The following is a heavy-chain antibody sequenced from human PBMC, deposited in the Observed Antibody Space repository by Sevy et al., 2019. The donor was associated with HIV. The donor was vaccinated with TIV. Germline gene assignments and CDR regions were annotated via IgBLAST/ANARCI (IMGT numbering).Heavy chain of an antibody. D-gene: IGHD2-2*01. V-gene: IGHV3-7*03. CDR3: VRDCSSSTCLWGMDV. CDR2: IKKDGSEK. CDR1: GFSLSSYW. J-gene: IGHJ6*02. Sequence: GGSLRLSCAASGFSLSSYWMSWVRQAPGKGPEWVAHIKKDGSEKYHVDSVKGRFTISRDNAKNSLYLQMNSLRAEDTAVYYCVRDCSSSTCLWGMDVWGQGTTVTVSS.